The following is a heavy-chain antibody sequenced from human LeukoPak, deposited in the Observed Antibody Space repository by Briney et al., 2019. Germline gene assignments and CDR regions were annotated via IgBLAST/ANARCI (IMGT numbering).Heavy chain of an antibody. Sequence: GGSLRLSCAASGFTLSSNYVSWVRQAPGKGLEWVSVIYSGGSTCYADSVKSRITIPRDKSNNPLDLQMNSLRAENTAVYYCAKSGPYWYFDLWGRGTLVTVSS. CDR1: GFTLSSNY. D-gene: IGHD6-25*01. J-gene: IGHJ2*01. CDR3: AKSGPYWYFDL. CDR2: IYSGGST. V-gene: IGHV3-53*01.